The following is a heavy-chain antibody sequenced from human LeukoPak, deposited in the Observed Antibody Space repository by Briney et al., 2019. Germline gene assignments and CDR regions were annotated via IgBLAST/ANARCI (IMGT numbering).Heavy chain of an antibody. CDR2: INCYGDRT. CDR3: AKDRGPYIGIANNGFDP. V-gene: IGHV3-23*01. CDR1: GFTFNIYA. D-gene: IGHD1-26*01. J-gene: IGHJ5*02. Sequence: GGSLRLSCAASGFTFNIYAVNWIRQAPGKGLEWVSGINCYGDRTHYADSLKGRFTISRDNSKNTVYQQMNNMRADDTAVYYCAKDRGPYIGIANNGFDPWGQGTLVTVSS.